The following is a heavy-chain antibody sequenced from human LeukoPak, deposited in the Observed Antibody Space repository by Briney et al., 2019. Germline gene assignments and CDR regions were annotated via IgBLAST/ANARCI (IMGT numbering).Heavy chain of an antibody. Sequence: DPGGSLRLSCVASGFTFSSYWMHWVRQAPGKGLVWVSRIHSDGSSTNYADSVKGRHTISRDNAKNTLFLQMNSLRAEDTAVYYGARGGFTYSQHGGQGTLVTVS. D-gene: IGHD3-16*01. CDR3: ARGGFTYSQH. V-gene: IGHV3-74*01. CDR2: IHSDGSST. CDR1: GFTFSSYW. J-gene: IGHJ1*01.